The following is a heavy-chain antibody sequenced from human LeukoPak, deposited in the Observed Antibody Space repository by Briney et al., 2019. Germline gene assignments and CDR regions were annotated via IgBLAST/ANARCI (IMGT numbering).Heavy chain of an antibody. J-gene: IGHJ4*02. V-gene: IGHV3-9*01. CDR3: ARDASRDGYKY. CDR1: GFTFDDYA. Sequence: GGSLRLSCAASGFTFDDYAMHWVRQAPGKGLEWVSGISWNSGSIGYADSVKGRFTISRDNAKNSLYLQMNSLRAEDTAVYYCARDASRDGYKYWGQGTLVTVSS. CDR2: ISWNSGSI. D-gene: IGHD5-24*01.